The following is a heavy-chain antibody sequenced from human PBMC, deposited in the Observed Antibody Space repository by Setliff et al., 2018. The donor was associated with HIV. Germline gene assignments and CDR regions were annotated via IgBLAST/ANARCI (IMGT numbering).Heavy chain of an antibody. CDR2: IYYSGNT. CDR3: ARGFEAADAFHI. D-gene: IGHD6-25*01. Sequence: SETLSLTCTVSGGSISNTNYYWGWIRQPPGKGLEWIGAIYYSGNTYYNPSLKSRVTMSLDTSNNQFSLKLSSVTAADTAVYYCARGFEAADAFHIWGQGTMVTVSS. J-gene: IGHJ3*02. V-gene: IGHV4-39*07. CDR1: GGSISNTNYY.